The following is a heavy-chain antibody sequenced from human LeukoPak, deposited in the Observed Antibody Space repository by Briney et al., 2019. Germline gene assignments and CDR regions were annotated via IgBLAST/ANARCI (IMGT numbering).Heavy chain of an antibody. J-gene: IGHJ4*02. CDR2: ISYSGST. CDR3: ARALAPYGDYAFDY. CDR1: GDSISSYY. V-gene: IGHV4-59*01. D-gene: IGHD4-17*01. Sequence: SETLSLTCTVSGDSISSYYWTWIRQPPGKGLEWIGHISYSGSTNCNPSLKSRVTISVDTSKSQFSLKLSSVTAADTAVYYCARALAPYGDYAFDYWGQGTLVTVSS.